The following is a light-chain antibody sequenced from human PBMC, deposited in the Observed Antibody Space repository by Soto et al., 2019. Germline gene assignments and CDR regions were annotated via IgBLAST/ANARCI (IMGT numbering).Light chain of an antibody. CDR1: QTISSW. CDR3: QHLRTYPFS. V-gene: IGKV1-5*01. CDR2: PAS. J-gene: IGKJ2*03. Sequence: DIQMTQSPSTLSGSVGDRVTITCRASQTISSWLAWYQQKPGKAPKLLIYPASTLQDGVPSRFSGSGSGTYFTLTINNLQAEDFATYYCQHLRTYPFSFGQGTKLDIK.